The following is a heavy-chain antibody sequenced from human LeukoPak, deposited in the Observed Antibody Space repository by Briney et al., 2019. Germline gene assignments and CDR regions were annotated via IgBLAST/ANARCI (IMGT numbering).Heavy chain of an antibody. CDR3: ATEGGLGMGENWFDP. D-gene: IGHD1-26*01. CDR1: GYTFTNYY. CDR2: INTGGDNT. J-gene: IGHJ5*02. Sequence: ASVKVSCKASGYTFTNYYIHWVRQAPGQGLEWMGLINTGGDNTDYAQNFQGRVTMTRDTSTSTVYMGLSSLRSEDTAVYYCATEGGLGMGENWFDPWGQGTLVTVSS. V-gene: IGHV1-46*01.